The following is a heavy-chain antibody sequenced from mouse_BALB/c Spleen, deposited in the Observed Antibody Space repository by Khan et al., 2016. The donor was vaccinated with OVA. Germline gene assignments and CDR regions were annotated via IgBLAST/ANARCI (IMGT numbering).Heavy chain of an antibody. CDR1: GYTFTSYW. CDR2: IYPGDGDT. V-gene: IGHV1-87*01. D-gene: IGHD2-14*01. Sequence: QVQLQQSGAELARPGASVKLSCKASGYTFTSYWMQWVRQRPGQGLEWIGTIYPGDGDTRYTQKFKGKATLTADKSSSTAYMQLSSLTSEDSAIYYLANYRYDYFDYWGQGTTLTVSS. J-gene: IGHJ2*01. CDR3: ANYRYDYFDY.